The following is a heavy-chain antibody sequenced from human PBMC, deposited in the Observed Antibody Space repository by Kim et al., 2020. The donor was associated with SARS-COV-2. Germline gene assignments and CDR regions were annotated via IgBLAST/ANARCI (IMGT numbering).Heavy chain of an antibody. CDR3: AASPAAAEKGALDY. V-gene: IGHV1-58*01. J-gene: IGHJ4*02. Sequence: AQKFQERVTITRDMSTSTAYMGLSSLRSEDTAVYYCAASPAAAEKGALDYWGQGTLVTVSS. D-gene: IGHD6-13*01.